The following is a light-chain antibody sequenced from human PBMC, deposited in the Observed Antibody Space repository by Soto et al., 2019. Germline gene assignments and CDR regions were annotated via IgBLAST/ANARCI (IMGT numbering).Light chain of an antibody. CDR3: QQFYAAPPT. CDR2: WAS. Sequence: DIVMTQSPGSLAVSLGERAVITCKSSQSVLFTSNNKNFLAWYQQKAGQPPKLLINWASTRESGVPERFSGSGSGTDFTLTISSLLAEDVAVYFCQQFYAAPPTFGQGTKVEIK. CDR1: QSVLFTSNNKNF. J-gene: IGKJ1*01. V-gene: IGKV4-1*01.